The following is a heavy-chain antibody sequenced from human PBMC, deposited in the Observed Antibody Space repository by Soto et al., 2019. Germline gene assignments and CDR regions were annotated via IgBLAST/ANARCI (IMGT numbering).Heavy chain of an antibody. D-gene: IGHD3-10*01. CDR3: AKDAITMVRGANNWFDP. CDR2: ISGGGIST. V-gene: IGHV3-23*01. Sequence: VQLLESGGGLVQPGGSLTLSCAASGFTFSSYAMTWVRQAPGKGLEWVSAISGGGISTYYADSVRGRFTISRDNSRNTLYLQMNRLRAEDTAVYYCAKDAITMVRGANNWFDPWGQGTLVTVSS. J-gene: IGHJ5*02. CDR1: GFTFSSYA.